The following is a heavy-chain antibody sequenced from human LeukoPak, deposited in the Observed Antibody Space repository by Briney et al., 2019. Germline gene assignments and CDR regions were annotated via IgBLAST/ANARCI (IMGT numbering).Heavy chain of an antibody. CDR2: IHSGGAT. J-gene: IGHJ5*02. D-gene: IGHD2-21*02. V-gene: IGHV3-53*01. CDR3: TVFDDSNH. CDR1: GFTGSNNY. Sequence: GGSLRLSCAASGFTGSNNYVSWVRQAPGMGLEWVSAIHSGGATCYADSVKGRFTISRDTSKNTLYLQISSLRVEDTAVYYCTVFDDSNHWGQGTLVTVSS.